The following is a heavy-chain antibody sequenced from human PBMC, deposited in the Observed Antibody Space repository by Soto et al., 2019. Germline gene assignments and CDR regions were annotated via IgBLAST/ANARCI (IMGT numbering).Heavy chain of an antibody. D-gene: IGHD2-15*01. Sequence: QVQLQQWGAGLLKPSETLSLTCAVYGGSFSGYYWSWIRQPPGKGLEWIGEINHSGSTNYNPSLNSRVTISVDPSKNQVSLKLSSVTAADTAVYYCARGCRYCSVRWFDPWGQGTLVTVSS. CDR3: ARGCRYCSVRWFDP. J-gene: IGHJ5*02. CDR1: GGSFSGYY. CDR2: INHSGST. V-gene: IGHV4-34*01.